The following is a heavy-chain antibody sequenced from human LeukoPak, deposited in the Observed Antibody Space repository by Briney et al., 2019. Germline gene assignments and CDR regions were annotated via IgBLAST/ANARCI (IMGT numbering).Heavy chain of an antibody. CDR2: ISYDGSNK. CDR1: GFTFSSYA. J-gene: IGHJ4*02. Sequence: GGSLRLSCAASGFTFSSYAMHWVRQAPGKGLEWMAVISYDGSNKYYADSVKGRFTISRDNSKNTLYLQMNSLRAEDTAVYYCARESKGWARDFNFDYWGQGTLVTVSS. CDR3: ARESKGWARDFNFDY. D-gene: IGHD6-19*01. V-gene: IGHV3-30*04.